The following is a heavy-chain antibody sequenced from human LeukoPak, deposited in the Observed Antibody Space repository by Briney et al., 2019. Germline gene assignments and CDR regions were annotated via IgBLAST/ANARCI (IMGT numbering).Heavy chain of an antibody. Sequence: GASVKVSCKVSGYTFSGYYLLWVRQAPGQGLEWMGRINPNSGGTNYAQKFQGRVTMTRDTSISTAYMDLSSLTSDDTAVYYCTRGPSNSDYWGQGTLVTVSS. CDR3: TRGPSNSDY. J-gene: IGHJ4*02. CDR1: GYTFSGYY. V-gene: IGHV1-2*06. CDR2: INPNSGGT. D-gene: IGHD2-8*01.